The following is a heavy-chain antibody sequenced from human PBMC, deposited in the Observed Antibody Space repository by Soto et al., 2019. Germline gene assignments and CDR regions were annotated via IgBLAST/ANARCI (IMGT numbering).Heavy chain of an antibody. CDR2: IYCDDDK. J-gene: IGHJ3*02. Sequence: QITLKESGPTLVKPTQTLTLTCTFSGFSLNTSAVGVGWIRQPPGKALEWLALIYCDDDKRYNPSLKSRLTITNDTSKNQVVLKMTRMDPVDTGTYFCAHREGDDYVWGSYKDAFDSWGQGTMVTVSS. CDR1: GFSLNTSAVG. V-gene: IGHV2-5*02. D-gene: IGHD3-16*01. CDR3: AHREGDDYVWGSYKDAFDS.